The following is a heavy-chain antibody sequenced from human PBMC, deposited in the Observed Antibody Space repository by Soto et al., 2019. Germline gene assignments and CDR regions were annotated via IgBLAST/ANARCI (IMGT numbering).Heavy chain of an antibody. D-gene: IGHD2-15*01. CDR1: EYSKTGHY. CDR3: ANGFEVAGSYFDS. V-gene: IGHV1-2*02. J-gene: IGHJ4*03. Sequence: ASVKVYCKAFEYSKTGHYGDWVILDNEQGLEWMGWIDPKSGDTNYAKKFQDRVTMTSDTSVSTAYMDLHSLTSDDTAIYYCANGFEVAGSYFDSWGQGT. CDR2: IDPKSGDT.